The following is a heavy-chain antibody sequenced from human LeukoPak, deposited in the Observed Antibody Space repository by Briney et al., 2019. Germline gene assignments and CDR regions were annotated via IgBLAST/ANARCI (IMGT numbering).Heavy chain of an antibody. D-gene: IGHD6-13*01. J-gene: IGHJ6*03. CDR1: GFTFTNYA. V-gene: IGHV3-23*01. CDR2: ICKSGGST. Sequence: GGSLRLSCEASGFTFTNYAMSWVRQAPGRGLEWVSAICKSGGSTYYADSVRGRFTISRDNSKNTLYLQMNSLRAEDTAVYYCAKDATPALGTVYMDVWGKGTTVTISS. CDR3: AKDATPALGTVYMDV.